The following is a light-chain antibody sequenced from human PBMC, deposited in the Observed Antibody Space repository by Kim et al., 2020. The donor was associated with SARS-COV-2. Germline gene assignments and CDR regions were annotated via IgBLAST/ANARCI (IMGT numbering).Light chain of an antibody. Sequence: SSELTQDPAVSVALGQTVGITCQGDSLRSYYASWYQQKPGQAPVLVIYGKNNRPSGIPDRFSGSSSGNTTSLTITGAQAEDEADSYCNSRDSSGNQLVVF. J-gene: IGLJ2*01. CDR3: NSRDSSGNQLVV. CDR1: SLRSYY. V-gene: IGLV3-19*01. CDR2: GKN.